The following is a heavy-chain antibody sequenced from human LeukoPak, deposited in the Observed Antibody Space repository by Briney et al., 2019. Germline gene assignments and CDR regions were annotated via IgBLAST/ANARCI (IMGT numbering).Heavy chain of an antibody. CDR2: ISYDGSNK. J-gene: IGHJ6*02. CDR3: ARTRGYSGYGVYYYYYGMDV. V-gene: IGHV3-30*07. D-gene: IGHD5-12*01. Sequence: GGSRRLSCAASGFTFSSYAMHWVRQAPGKGLEWVAVISYDGSNKYYADSVKGRFTISRDNAKNSLYLQMNSLRAEDTAVYYCARTRGYSGYGVYYYYYGMDVWGQGTTVTVSS. CDR1: GFTFSSYA.